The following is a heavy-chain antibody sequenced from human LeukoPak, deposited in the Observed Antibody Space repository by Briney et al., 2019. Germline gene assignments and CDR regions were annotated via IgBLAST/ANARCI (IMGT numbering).Heavy chain of an antibody. CDR3: AKGMYYYDSSEIFDY. CDR1: GFTFSSYA. V-gene: IGHV3-23*01. D-gene: IGHD3-22*01. CDR2: ISGSGGST. J-gene: IGHJ4*02. Sequence: PGGSLRLSCAASGFTFSSYAMSWVRQAPGKGLEWVSAISGSGGSTYYADSVKGRFTISRDNSKNTLYLQMNSLRAEDTAVYYCAKGMYYYDSSEIFDYWGQGTLVTVSS.